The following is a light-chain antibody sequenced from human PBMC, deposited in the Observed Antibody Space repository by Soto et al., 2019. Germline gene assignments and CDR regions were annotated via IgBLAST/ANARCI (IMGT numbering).Light chain of an antibody. CDR3: KHYVTYPLT. CDR1: QSVNNNF. V-gene: IGKV3-20*01. Sequence: DIVLTQSPGTLSLSPGERATLSCRASQSVNNNFLAWYQQKPGQAPRLLIYGASSRATGIPDRFSGSGSGTDFTLTINRLDPEDFAVYYWKHYVTYPLTVGGGTNVEIK. J-gene: IGKJ4*01. CDR2: GAS.